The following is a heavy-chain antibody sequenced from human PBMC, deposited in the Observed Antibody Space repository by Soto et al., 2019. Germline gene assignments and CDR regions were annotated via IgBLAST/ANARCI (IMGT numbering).Heavy chain of an antibody. CDR1: GGSISSSSYY. CDR2: IYYSGST. Sequence: SETLSLTCTVSGGSISSSSYYWGWIRQPPGKGLEWIGSIYYSGSTYYNPSLKSRVTISVDTSKNQFSLKLGSVTAADTAVYYCARQGSNYYYYMDVWGKGTTVTVSS. V-gene: IGHV4-39*01. CDR3: ARQGSNYYYYMDV. J-gene: IGHJ6*03.